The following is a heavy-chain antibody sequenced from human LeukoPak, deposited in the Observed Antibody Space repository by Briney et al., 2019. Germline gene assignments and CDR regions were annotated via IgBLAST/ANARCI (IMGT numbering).Heavy chain of an antibody. CDR1: GYTFTGYY. J-gene: IGHJ4*02. Sequence: ASVKLSCKASGYTFTGYYMHWVRQAPGQGLEWMGWINPNSGGTNYAQKFQGRVTMTRDTSISTAYMELSRPRSDDTAVYYCARESPPYYDFWSGYRYYFDYWGQGTLVTVSS. CDR3: ARESPPYYDFWSGYRYYFDY. D-gene: IGHD3-3*01. V-gene: IGHV1-2*02. CDR2: INPNSGGT.